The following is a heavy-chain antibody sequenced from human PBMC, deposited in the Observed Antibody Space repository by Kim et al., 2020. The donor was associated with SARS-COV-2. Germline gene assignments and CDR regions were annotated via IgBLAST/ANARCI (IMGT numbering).Heavy chain of an antibody. V-gene: IGHV3-13*04. CDR3: ARASSGGSFDP. D-gene: IGHD2-15*01. Sequence: GSLRLSCAASGFTFSSYDMHWVRQATGKGLEWVSAIGPAGDTYYPDSVKGRFTISRENAKNSLYLQMNSLRAGDTAVYYCARASSGGSFDPWGQGTLVTVSS. J-gene: IGHJ5*02. CDR2: IGPAGDT. CDR1: GFTFSSYD.